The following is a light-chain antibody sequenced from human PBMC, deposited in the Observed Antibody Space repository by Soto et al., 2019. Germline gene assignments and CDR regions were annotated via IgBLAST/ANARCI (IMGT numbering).Light chain of an antibody. J-gene: IGLJ1*01. V-gene: IGLV2-14*01. CDR2: GVR. CDR1: SSDVGGYNY. CDR3: SSYTSNSTYV. Sequence: QSVLTQPASVSGSPGQSITISCTGTSSDVGGYNYVSWYQQHPGKAPKPMIYGVRNRPSGVSNRFSGATSGNTASLTISGLQAEDEADYYCSSYTSNSTYVFGTGTKLTVL.